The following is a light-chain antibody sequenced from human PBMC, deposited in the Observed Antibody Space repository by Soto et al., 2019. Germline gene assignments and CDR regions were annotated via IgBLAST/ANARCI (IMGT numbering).Light chain of an antibody. J-gene: IGLJ3*02. CDR1: NSNLGSGYD. Sequence: QSALTQPPSVSGAPGQRVTLSCTGSNSNLGSGYDVHWYQQIPGTAPKLLIHGNTNRPSGVPDRFSGSRSGTSASLAITGLQAEDEADYYCQSYDNSLSGWVFGGGTKVTVL. V-gene: IGLV1-40*01. CDR3: QSYDNSLSGWV. CDR2: GNT.